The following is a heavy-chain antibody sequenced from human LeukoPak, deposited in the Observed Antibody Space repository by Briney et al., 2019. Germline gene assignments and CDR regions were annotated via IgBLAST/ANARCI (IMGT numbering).Heavy chain of an antibody. CDR3: ARASPLDNFWSGYPGLDY. Sequence: SQTLSLTCAISGDSVSSNSAAWNWIRQSPSRGLEWLGRTYYSSKWYNDYAVSVKSRITINPDTSKNQFSLQLNSVTPEDTAVYYCARASPLDNFWSGYPGLDYWGQGTLVSVSS. D-gene: IGHD3-3*01. V-gene: IGHV6-1*01. CDR2: TYYSSKWYN. J-gene: IGHJ4*02. CDR1: GDSVSSNSAA.